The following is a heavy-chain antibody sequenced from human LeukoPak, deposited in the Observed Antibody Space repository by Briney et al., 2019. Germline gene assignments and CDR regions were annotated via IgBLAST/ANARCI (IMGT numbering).Heavy chain of an antibody. CDR1: GGSISSSSYY. V-gene: IGHV4-39*07. J-gene: IGHJ4*02. CDR3: ARDTYGDLGNYFDY. CDR2: IYYSGST. Sequence: TSETLSLTCTVSGGSISSSSYYWGWIRQPPGKGLEWIGSIYYSGSTYYNPSLKSRVTMSVDTSKNQFSLKLSSVTAADTAVYYCARDTYGDLGNYFDYWGQGALVTVSS. D-gene: IGHD4-17*01.